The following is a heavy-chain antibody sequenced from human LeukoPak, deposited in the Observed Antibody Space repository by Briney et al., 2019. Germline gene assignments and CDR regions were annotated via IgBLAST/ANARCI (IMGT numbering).Heavy chain of an antibody. D-gene: IGHD3-16*01. CDR3: ALLGGGLKYWYAFDC. V-gene: IGHV3-23*01. Sequence: GGSLRLSCAASGFTFSSYAMSWVRQAPGKGLEWVSAISGSGGSTYYADSVKGRVTTSRDKSKNTLYLQMNSLRAEDTAVYYCALLGGGLKYWYAFDCWGQGTMVTVSS. CDR1: GFTFSSYA. J-gene: IGHJ4*02. CDR2: ISGSGGST.